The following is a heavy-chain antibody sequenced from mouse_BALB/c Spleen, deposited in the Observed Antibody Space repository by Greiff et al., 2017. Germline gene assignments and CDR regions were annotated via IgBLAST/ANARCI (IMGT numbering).Heavy chain of an antibody. CDR3: ARNGRDGYYYAMDD. D-gene: IGHD1-1*01. J-gene: IGHJ4*01. V-gene: IGHV5-9-4*01. CDR1: GFTFSSYA. CDR2: ISSGGSYT. Sequence: EVKVVESGGGLVKPGGSLKLSCAASGFTFSSYAMSWVRQSPEKRLEWVAEISSGGSYTYYPDTVTGRFTISRDNAKNTLYLEMSSLRSEDTAMYYCARNGRDGYYYAMDDWGQGTSVTVSS.